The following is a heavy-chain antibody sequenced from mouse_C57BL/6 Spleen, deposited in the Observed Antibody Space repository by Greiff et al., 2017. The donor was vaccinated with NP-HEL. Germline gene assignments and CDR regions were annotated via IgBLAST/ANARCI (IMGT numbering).Heavy chain of an antibody. CDR3: ARDLDDYFYYAMDY. V-gene: IGHV3-6*01. CDR2: ISYDGSN. D-gene: IGHD2-4*01. J-gene: IGHJ4*01. CDR1: GYSITSGYY. Sequence: EVKVEESGPGLVKPSQSLSLTCSVTGYSITSGYYWNWIRQFPGNKLEWMGYISYDGSNNYNPSLKNRISITRDTSKNQFFLKLNSVTTEDTATYYCARDLDDYFYYAMDYWGQGTSVTVSS.